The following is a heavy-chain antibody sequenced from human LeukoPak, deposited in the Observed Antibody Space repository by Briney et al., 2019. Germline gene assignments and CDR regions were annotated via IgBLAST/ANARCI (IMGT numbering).Heavy chain of an antibody. J-gene: IGHJ4*02. V-gene: IGHV3-48*03. Sequence: GGSLRLSCAASGFTFSSYEMNWVRQAPGKGLEWVSYISSSGSTIYYADSVEGRFTIFRDNAKNSLYLQMNSLRAEDTAVYYCARTGYDFWSGPPDYWGQGTLVTVSS. CDR2: ISSSGSTI. D-gene: IGHD3-3*01. CDR3: ARTGYDFWSGPPDY. CDR1: GFTFSSYE.